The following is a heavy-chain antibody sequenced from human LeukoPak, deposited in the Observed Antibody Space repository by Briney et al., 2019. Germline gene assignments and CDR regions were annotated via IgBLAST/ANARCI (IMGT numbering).Heavy chain of an antibody. D-gene: IGHD3-16*01. J-gene: IGHJ3*02. CDR1: GGTFISYT. Sequence: GASVKVSCKASGGTFISYTISWVRQAPGQGLEWMGRIIPILGIANYAQKFQGRVTITADNSTSTAYMELSSLRSEDTAVYYCARDRGGIGDAFDIWGQGTMVTVSS. CDR2: IIPILGIA. CDR3: ARDRGGIGDAFDI. V-gene: IGHV1-69*04.